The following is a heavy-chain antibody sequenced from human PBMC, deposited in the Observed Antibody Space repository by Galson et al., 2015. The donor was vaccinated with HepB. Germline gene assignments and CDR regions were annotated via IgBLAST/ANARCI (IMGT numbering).Heavy chain of an antibody. J-gene: IGHJ1*01. CDR1: GFTFSSYA. CDR3: AKDRGDDYIWGSYRGTFQH. CDR2: ISGSGGGT. D-gene: IGHD3-16*02. V-gene: IGHV3-23*01. Sequence: SLRLSCAASGFTFSSYAMSWVRQAPGKGLEWVSAISGSGGGTYYADSVKGRFTISRDNSKNTLYLQMNSLRAEDTAVYYRAKDRGDDYIWGSYRGTFQHWGQGTLVTVSS.